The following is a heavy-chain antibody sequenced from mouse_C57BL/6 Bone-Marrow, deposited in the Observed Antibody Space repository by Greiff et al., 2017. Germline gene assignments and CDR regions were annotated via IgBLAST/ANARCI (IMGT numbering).Heavy chain of an antibody. CDR1: GYTFTDYE. V-gene: IGHV1-15*01. J-gene: IGHJ2*01. CDR2: IDPETGGT. CDR3: TRDPNDD. Sequence: QVQLKQSGAELVRPGASVTLSCKASGYTFTDYEMHWVKQTPVHGLEWIGAIDPETGGTAYNQKFKGKAILTADKSSSTAYMELRSLTSEDSAVYYCTRDPNDDWGQGTTLTVSS.